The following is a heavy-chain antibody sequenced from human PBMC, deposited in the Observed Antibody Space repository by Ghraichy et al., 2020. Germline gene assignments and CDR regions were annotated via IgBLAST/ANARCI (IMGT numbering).Heavy chain of an antibody. D-gene: IGHD3-3*01. CDR3: AKKGDNYEFWGRDHPFDY. J-gene: IGHJ4*02. CDR2: ISASGDSK. Sequence: GGSLRLSCSASGFTFSSYGMSWVRQAPGKGLEWVSSISASGDSKYYPDSVRGRFTISRDNSKNTLYLQMNSLRAEDTALYYCAKKGDNYEFWGRDHPFDYWGQGTLVTVSS. V-gene: IGHV3-23*01. CDR1: GFTFSSYG.